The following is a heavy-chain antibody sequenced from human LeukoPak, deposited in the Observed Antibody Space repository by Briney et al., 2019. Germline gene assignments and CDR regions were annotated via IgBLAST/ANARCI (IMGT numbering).Heavy chain of an antibody. CDR3: AIQALYYYDSSGYPLPWYFDL. CDR1: GGSISSSSYH. V-gene: IGHV4-39*01. J-gene: IGHJ2*01. Sequence: SETLSLTCTVSGGSISSSSYHWGWIRQPPGKGLEWIGSIYYSGSTYYNPSLKSRVTISVDTSKNQFSLKLSSVTAADTAVYYCAIQALYYYDSSGYPLPWYFDLWGRGTLVTVSS. CDR2: IYYSGST. D-gene: IGHD3-22*01.